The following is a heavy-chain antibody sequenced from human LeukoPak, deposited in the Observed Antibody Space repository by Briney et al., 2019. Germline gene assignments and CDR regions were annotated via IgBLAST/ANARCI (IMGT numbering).Heavy chain of an antibody. CDR3: ARDRLMGYNWFDP. Sequence: GASVKVSCKASGYTFTSYDVNWVRQATGQGLEWMGWMNPNSGNTGYAQKFQGRVTMTRNTSISTAYMELSSLRSEDTAVYYCARDRLMGYNWFDPWGQGTLVTVSS. D-gene: IGHD3-16*01. V-gene: IGHV1-8*01. J-gene: IGHJ5*02. CDR2: MNPNSGNT. CDR1: GYTFTSYD.